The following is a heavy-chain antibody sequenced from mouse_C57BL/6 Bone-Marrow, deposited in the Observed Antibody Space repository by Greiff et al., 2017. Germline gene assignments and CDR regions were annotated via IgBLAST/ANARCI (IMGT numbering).Heavy chain of an antibody. D-gene: IGHD2-4*01. CDR2: INSDGSST. J-gene: IGHJ3*01. CDR3: ARGGNDYALAWFAY. V-gene: IGHV5-16*01. Sequence: EVQLMESEGGLVQPGSSMKLSCTASGFTFSDYYMAWVRQVPEKGLEWVANINSDGSSTYYLDSLKSRFIISRDNAKNILYLQKSSLKSEDTATYYCARGGNDYALAWFAYWGQGTLVTVSA. CDR1: GFTFSDYY.